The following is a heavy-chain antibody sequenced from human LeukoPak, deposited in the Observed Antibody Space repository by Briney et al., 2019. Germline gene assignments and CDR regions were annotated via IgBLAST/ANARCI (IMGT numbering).Heavy chain of an antibody. V-gene: IGHV3-48*01. CDR3: ARDGSGWLDY. Sequence: GGSLRLSCAASGFTFNAFGMNWVRQAPGKGLEWVSYICTTSGAIYYADSVKGRFTISRDNAKNSLYLQMNSLRAEDTAVYYCARDGSGWLDYWGQGTLVTVSS. CDR2: ICTTSGAI. J-gene: IGHJ4*02. D-gene: IGHD6-19*01. CDR1: GFTFNAFG.